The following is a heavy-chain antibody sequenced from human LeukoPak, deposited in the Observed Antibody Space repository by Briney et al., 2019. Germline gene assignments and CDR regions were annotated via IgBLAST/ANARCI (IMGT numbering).Heavy chain of an antibody. CDR3: ASELERRGYFDY. CDR1: GGSISTGGYY. D-gene: IGHD1-1*01. V-gene: IGHV4-31*03. CDR2: IYYSGST. Sequence: SETLSLTCTVSGGSISTGGYYWSWIRQHPGKGLEWIGYIYYSGSTYYNPSLKSRVTISVDTSKNQFSLKLSPVTAADTAVYYCASELERRGYFDYWGQGTLVTVSS. J-gene: IGHJ4*02.